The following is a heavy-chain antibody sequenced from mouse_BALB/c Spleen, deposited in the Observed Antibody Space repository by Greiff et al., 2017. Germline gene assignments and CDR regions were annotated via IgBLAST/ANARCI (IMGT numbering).Heavy chain of an antibody. CDR3: ARGDGNSPWFAY. V-gene: IGHV5-9-4*01. CDR1: GFTFSSYA. CDR2: ISSGGSYT. D-gene: IGHD2-1*01. J-gene: IGHJ3*01. Sequence: EVQVVESGGGLVKPGGSLKLSCAASGFTFSSYAMSWVRQSPEKRLEWVAEISSGGSYTYYPDTVTGRFTISRDNANNTLYLEMSSLRSEDTAMYYCARGDGNSPWFAYWGQGTLVTVSA.